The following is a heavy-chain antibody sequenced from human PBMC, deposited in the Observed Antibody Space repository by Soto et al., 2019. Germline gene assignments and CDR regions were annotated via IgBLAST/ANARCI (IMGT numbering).Heavy chain of an antibody. CDR3: ARETYYYDSSGPSSGRWFDP. D-gene: IGHD3-22*01. J-gene: IGHJ5*02. CDR2: IYSVGST. CDR1: GFTVSSNY. V-gene: IGHV3-53*02. Sequence: EVQLVETGGGLIQPGGSLRLSCAASGFTVSSNYMSWVRQAPGKGLEWVSVIYSVGSTYYADSVKGRFTISRDNSKNTLYLQMNSLRAEDTAVYYCARETYYYDSSGPSSGRWFDPWGQGTLVTVSS.